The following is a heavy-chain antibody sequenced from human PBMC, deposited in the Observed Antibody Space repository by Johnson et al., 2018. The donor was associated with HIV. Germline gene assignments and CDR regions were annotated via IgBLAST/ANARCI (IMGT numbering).Heavy chain of an antibody. J-gene: IGHJ3*02. CDR1: GFTFSDYA. V-gene: IGHV3-30*04. CDR2: IAYALSNE. D-gene: IGHD3-22*01. CDR3: ARESGWGHDAFDI. Sequence: QVQLVESGGGVVQPGGSLRLSCVASGFTFSDYAMHWVRQAPGKGLEWVAVIAYALSNEYYADSLKGRFTISRDNSKNTLYLQMNSLRAEDTAVYSCARESGWGHDAFDIWGQGTMVTVSS.